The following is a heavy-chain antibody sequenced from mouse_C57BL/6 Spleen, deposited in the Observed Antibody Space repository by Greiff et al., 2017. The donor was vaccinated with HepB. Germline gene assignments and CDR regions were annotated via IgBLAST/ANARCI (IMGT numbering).Heavy chain of an antibody. CDR3: ARFEAYYGSSPYAMDY. Sequence: QVQLQQSGAELVRPGTSVKVSCKASGYAFTNYLIEWVKQRPGQGLEWIGVINPGSGGTNYNEKFKGKATLTADKSSSTAYMQLSSLTSEDSAVYFCARFEAYYGSSPYAMDYWGQGTSVTVSS. J-gene: IGHJ4*01. CDR2: INPGSGGT. CDR1: GYAFTNYL. V-gene: IGHV1-54*01. D-gene: IGHD1-1*01.